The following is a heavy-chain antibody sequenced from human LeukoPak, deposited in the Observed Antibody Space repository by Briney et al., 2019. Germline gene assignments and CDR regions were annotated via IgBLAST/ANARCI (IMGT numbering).Heavy chain of an antibody. D-gene: IGHD5-18*01. CDR2: FDPEDGET. CDR3: ATAGIQLWLRSGDAFDI. CDR1: GYTLTELS. Sequence: ASVKVSCKVSGYTLTELSMHWVRQAPGKGLEWMGGFDPEDGETIYAQKFQGRVTMTEDTSTDTAYMKLSSLRSEDTAVYYCATAGIQLWLRSGDAFDIWGQGTMVTVSS. J-gene: IGHJ3*02. V-gene: IGHV1-24*01.